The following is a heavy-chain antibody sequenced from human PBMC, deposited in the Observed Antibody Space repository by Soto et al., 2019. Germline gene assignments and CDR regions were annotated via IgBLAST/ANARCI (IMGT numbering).Heavy chain of an antibody. D-gene: IGHD3-22*01. CDR2: IYYSGST. Sequence: SETLSLTCTVSGGSISSYYWSWIRQPPGKGLEWIGYIYYSGSTNYNPSLKSRVTISVDTSKNQFSLKLSSVTAADTAVYYCARCEVDSSGYYPIYYFDYWGQGTLVTVSS. V-gene: IGHV4-59*01. CDR3: ARCEVDSSGYYPIYYFDY. CDR1: GGSISSYY. J-gene: IGHJ4*02.